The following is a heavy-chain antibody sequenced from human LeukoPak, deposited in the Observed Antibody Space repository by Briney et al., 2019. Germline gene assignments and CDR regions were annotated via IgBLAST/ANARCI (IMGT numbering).Heavy chain of an antibody. Sequence: PSETLSLTCTVSGGSISSGDYYWSWIRQPAGKGLEWIGRIYTTGTTTYNPSLKSRLTISLDPSKNQFSLKLSSVTAADTAVYYCARGPIMVFGVVRGWFDPWGQGTLVTVSS. J-gene: IGHJ5*02. CDR3: ARGPIMVFGVVRGWFDP. CDR1: GGSISSGDYY. V-gene: IGHV4-61*02. D-gene: IGHD3-3*01. CDR2: IYTTGTT.